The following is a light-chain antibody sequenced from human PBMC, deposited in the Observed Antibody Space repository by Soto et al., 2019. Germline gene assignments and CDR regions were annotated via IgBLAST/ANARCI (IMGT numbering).Light chain of an antibody. Sequence: DIQMNQSPSILSASVGDRVTITCRASQSISNYLNWYQQKPGKAPKLLIYAASSLQSGVPSRFSGSGSGTDFTLTISSLQPEDFATYYCQQSYSTPWTFGQGTKVDIK. CDR1: QSISNY. J-gene: IGKJ1*01. V-gene: IGKV1-39*01. CDR2: AAS. CDR3: QQSYSTPWT.